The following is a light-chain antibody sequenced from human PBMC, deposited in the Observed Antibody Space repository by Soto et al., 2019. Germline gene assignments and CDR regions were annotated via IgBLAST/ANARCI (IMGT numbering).Light chain of an antibody. CDR2: DAS. V-gene: IGKV1-5*01. CDR3: QQYSSYSRT. CDR1: HSISSW. Sequence: EIQLTQSPATLSSSVGKRATITCRASHSISSWLAWYQQKPGKAPKLLIYDASTLESGVPSRFSGSVSGTEFTLTISSLQPDDFATYYCQQYSSYSRTFGQGTKVDIK. J-gene: IGKJ1*01.